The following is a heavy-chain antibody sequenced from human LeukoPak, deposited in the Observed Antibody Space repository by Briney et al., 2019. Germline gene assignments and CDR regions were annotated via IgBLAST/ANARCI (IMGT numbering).Heavy chain of an antibody. J-gene: IGHJ4*02. V-gene: IGHV4-39*01. Sequence: SETLSLTCTVSGGSISSSSYYWGWIRQPPGKGLEWIGSIYYSGSTYYNPSLRSRVTISVDTSKNQFSLKLSSVTAADTAVYYCASYWWGRNFDYWGQGTLVTVSS. CDR1: GGSISSSSYY. CDR2: IYYSGST. D-gene: IGHD2-8*02. CDR3: ASYWWGRNFDY.